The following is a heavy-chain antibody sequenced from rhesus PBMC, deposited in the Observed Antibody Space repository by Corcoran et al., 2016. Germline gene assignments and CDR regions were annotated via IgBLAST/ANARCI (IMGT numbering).Heavy chain of an antibody. D-gene: IGHD6-25*01. CDR3: AKGMYSGSWTPFDY. CDR2: ISWDGGST. J-gene: IGHJ4*01. CDR1: GFTFDDYA. Sequence: EVQLVESGGGVGQPGGSLRLSCAASGFTFDDYAMHWVRQAPGQGLEGVSAISWDGGSTGCANSMQGRFTISRDNAKNSLYLQMDRLRAEDTALYYCAKGMYSGSWTPFDYWGQGVLVTVSS. V-gene: IGHV3-201*01.